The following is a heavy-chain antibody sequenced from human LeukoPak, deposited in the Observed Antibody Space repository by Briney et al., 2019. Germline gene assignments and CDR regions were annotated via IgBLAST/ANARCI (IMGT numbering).Heavy chain of an antibody. D-gene: IGHD2-8*01. CDR3: ARLYEGKRPPDY. J-gene: IGHJ4*02. V-gene: IGHV4-39*01. CDR2: ISHRGNT. Sequence: SETLSLTCTVSGDSINSGSYYWGWIRQPPGKGLEWFGSISHRGNTYYNPSLRSRVTISVDTSKNQLSLQLSSVTAADTAVYYCARLYEGKRPPDYWGQGTLVTVSS. CDR1: GDSINSGSYY.